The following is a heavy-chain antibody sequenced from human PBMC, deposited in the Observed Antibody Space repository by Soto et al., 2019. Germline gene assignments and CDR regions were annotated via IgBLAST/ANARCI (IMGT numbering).Heavy chain of an antibody. CDR3: AKTSHIVVVVAARDY. D-gene: IGHD2-15*01. J-gene: IGHJ4*02. CDR2: ISGTGGST. V-gene: IGHV3-23*01. Sequence: EVQLLESGGGLVQPGGSLRLSCAASGFTFSSYAMSWVRQAPGKGLEWVSAISGTGGSTYYAASVKGRFSISRDNSKNILYLQMNSLRAADTAVYYCAKTSHIVVVVAARDYWGQGTLVTVSS. CDR1: GFTFSSYA.